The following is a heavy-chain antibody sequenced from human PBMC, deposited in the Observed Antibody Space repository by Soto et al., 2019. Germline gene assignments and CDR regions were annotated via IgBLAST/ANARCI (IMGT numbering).Heavy chain of an antibody. J-gene: IGHJ1*01. CDR2: INHSGST. CDR3: GREGTSDGHSLFAY. Sequence: SETLSLTCAVYGGSFSGYYWSWIRQPPGKGLEWIGEINHSGSTNYNPSLKSRVTISVDTSKKQFSLKLSSVTAADTAVYYCGREGTSDGHSLFAYRAQGTPVPVSS. V-gene: IGHV4-34*01. CDR1: GGSFSGYY. D-gene: IGHD4-17*01.